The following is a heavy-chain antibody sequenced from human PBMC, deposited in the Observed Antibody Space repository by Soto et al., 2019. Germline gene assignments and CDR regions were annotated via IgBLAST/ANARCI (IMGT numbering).Heavy chain of an antibody. CDR2: IGHRSGAT. D-gene: IGHD3-16*01. CDR1: GFSFSSSS. Sequence: EVQLVESGGGLEQPGGSLRLYCAASGFSFSSSSMNWVRQAPGKGLEWISYIGHRSGATYYADSVRGRFSISRDNAKSSVYLQMNSLKDEDTAVYYCAKDKGERSFDYWGQGTLVTVSS. V-gene: IGHV3-48*02. J-gene: IGHJ4*02. CDR3: AKDKGERSFDY.